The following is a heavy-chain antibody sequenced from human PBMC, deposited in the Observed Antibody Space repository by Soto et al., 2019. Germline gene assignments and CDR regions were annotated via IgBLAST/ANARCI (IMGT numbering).Heavy chain of an antibody. D-gene: IGHD3-10*01. J-gene: IGHJ4*02. Sequence: QVQLVESGGGVVQPGRSLRLSCAASGFTFSSYAMHWVRQAPGKGLEWVAVISYDGSNKYYADSVKGRFTISRDNSKNTLYLQMSSLRAEDTAVYYCARSGRDYYGSGYNFDYWGQGTLVTVSS. V-gene: IGHV3-30-3*01. CDR1: GFTFSSYA. CDR2: ISYDGSNK. CDR3: ARSGRDYYGSGYNFDY.